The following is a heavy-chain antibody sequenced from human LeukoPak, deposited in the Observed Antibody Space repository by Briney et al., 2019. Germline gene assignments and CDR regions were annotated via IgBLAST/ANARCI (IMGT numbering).Heavy chain of an antibody. Sequence: GGSLRLSCAASGFTFDDYAMHWVRQAPGKGLEWVSGISWNSGSIDYADSVKGRFTISRDNAKNSLYLQMNSLRGEDTALYYCAKDLGSYYSNSYFRGFDSWGQGTLVTVSS. D-gene: IGHD5-18*01. V-gene: IGHV3-9*01. CDR3: AKDLGSYYSNSYFRGFDS. CDR1: GFTFDDYA. CDR2: ISWNSGSI. J-gene: IGHJ4*02.